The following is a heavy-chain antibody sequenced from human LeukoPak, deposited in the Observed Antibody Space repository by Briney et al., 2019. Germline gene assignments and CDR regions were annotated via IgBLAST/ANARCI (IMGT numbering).Heavy chain of an antibody. J-gene: IGHJ5*02. D-gene: IGHD6-13*01. V-gene: IGHV1-3*01. Sequence: PGGSLRLSCAASGYTFTTYSMHWVRQAPGQRLEWMGWINAGNGNTKYSQKFQGRVTITRDTSASTAYMELSSLRSEDTAVYYCARDPDSSSWPRPWSWFDPWGQGTLVTVSS. CDR2: INAGNGNT. CDR1: GYTFTTYS. CDR3: ARDPDSSSWPRPWSWFDP.